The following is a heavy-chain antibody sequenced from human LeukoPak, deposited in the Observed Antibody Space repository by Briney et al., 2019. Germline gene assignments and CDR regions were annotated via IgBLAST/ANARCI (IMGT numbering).Heavy chain of an antibody. J-gene: IGHJ4*02. Sequence: PGGSLRLSCAASGFTFSSYAMSWVRQAPGKGLEWVSGISGSGGSTCYADSVKGRFTISRDNSKNTLYLQMNSLRAEDTAVYYCAKVMPLYQLQWGLYDYWGQGTLVTVSS. CDR1: GFTFSSYA. CDR2: ISGSGGST. D-gene: IGHD2-2*01. V-gene: IGHV3-23*01. CDR3: AKVMPLYQLQWGLYDY.